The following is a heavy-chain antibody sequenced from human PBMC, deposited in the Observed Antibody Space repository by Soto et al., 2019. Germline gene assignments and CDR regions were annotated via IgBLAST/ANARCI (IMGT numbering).Heavy chain of an antibody. CDR3: ARHRHPRGTVGATSPLDP. D-gene: IGHD1-26*01. CDR2: HYSGGST. J-gene: IGHJ5*02. Sequence: GGSLRLSCAISGFAVSSNYLSFFRHPPFKGLEWVSVHYSGGSTYYADSVQGRFTISRDKSNNTLYLQMRRVRAEDTAVYFCARHRHPRGTVGATSPLDPWGQGTQVTVSS. V-gene: IGHV3-53*01. CDR1: GFAVSSNY.